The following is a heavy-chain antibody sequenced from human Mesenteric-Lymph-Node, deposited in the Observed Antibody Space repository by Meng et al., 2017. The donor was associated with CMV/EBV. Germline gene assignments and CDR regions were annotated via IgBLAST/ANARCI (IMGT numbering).Heavy chain of an antibody. V-gene: IGHV1-69*01. D-gene: IGHD3-10*01. CDR2: IIPIFGTA. CDR1: GGTLSSYA. CDR3: ARVFQGSGSYFDY. J-gene: IGHJ4*02. Sequence: CKASGGTLSSYAISWVRQAPGQGLEWRGGIIPIFGTANYAQKFQGRVTITADESTSTAYMELSSLRSEDTAVYYCARVFQGSGSYFDYWGQGTLVTVSS.